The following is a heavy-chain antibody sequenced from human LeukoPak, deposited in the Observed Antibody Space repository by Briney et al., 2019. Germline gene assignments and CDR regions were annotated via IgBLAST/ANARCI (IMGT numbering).Heavy chain of an antibody. CDR2: IKQDGSEK. CDR3: AKDMYYGSGTYFDY. J-gene: IGHJ4*02. V-gene: IGHV3-7*03. D-gene: IGHD3-10*01. Sequence: PGGSLRLSCAASGFPFSSYWMSWVRQAPGKGLEWVANIKQDGSEKLYVDSVKGRFTISRDNAKNSLYLQMNSLRAEDTALYYCAKDMYYGSGTYFDYWGQGTLVTVSS. CDR1: GFPFSSYW.